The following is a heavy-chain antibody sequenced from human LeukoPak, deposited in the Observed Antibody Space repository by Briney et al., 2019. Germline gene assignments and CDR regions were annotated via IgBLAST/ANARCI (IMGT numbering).Heavy chain of an antibody. CDR2: IYYSGST. J-gene: IGHJ4*02. CDR3: ARLRRCGGDCYEVDY. CDR1: GGSISSYY. Sequence: SETLSPTCTVSGGSISSYYWSWIRQPPGKGLEWIGYIYYSGSTNYNPSLKSRVTISVDTSKNQFSLKLSSVTAADTAVYYCARLRRCGGDCYEVDYWGQGTLVTVSS. D-gene: IGHD2-21*02. V-gene: IGHV4-59*08.